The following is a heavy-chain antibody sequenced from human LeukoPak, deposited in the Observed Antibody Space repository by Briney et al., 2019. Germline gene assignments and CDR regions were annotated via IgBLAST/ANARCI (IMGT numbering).Heavy chain of an antibody. CDR3: ARVMEGGVNYFYFMDV. CDR2: TSFDGTNK. J-gene: IGHJ6*03. Sequence: CLRLSCVASGFTFRSYGFHWVLQAPGKGLEWVTVTSFDGTNKYYADPVKGRFTVSRDNSKNILYLQMNSLRAEDTAVYYCARVMEGGVNYFYFMDVWGKGTTVIDSS. D-gene: IGHD3-16*01. CDR1: GFTFRSYG. V-gene: IGHV3-30*04.